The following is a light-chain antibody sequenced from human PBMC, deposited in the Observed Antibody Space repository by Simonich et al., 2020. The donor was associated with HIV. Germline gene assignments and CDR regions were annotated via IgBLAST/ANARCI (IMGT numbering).Light chain of an antibody. CDR1: QSVLYRSNNKNY. CDR2: WAS. J-gene: IGKJ4*01. Sequence: DIVMTQSPDSLAVSLGERATINCRSSQSVLYRSNNKNYLAWYQQKPGQPPKLLIYWASTRESGVPDRVSGSGSGTDFTLTITSLQAEDVAVYYCQQYYSPPALTFGGGTKVEIK. CDR3: QQYYSPPALT. V-gene: IGKV4-1*01.